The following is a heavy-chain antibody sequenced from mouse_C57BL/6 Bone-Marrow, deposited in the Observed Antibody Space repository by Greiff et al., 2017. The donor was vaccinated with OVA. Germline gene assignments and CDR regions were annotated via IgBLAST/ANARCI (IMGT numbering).Heavy chain of an antibody. Sequence: VQVVESGPELVKPGASVKISCKASGYSFTSYYIHWVKQRPGQGLEWIGWIYPGSGNTKYNEKFKGKATLTADTSSSTAYMQLSSLTSEDSAVYYCARQYYGSSYLFAYWGQGTLVTVSA. D-gene: IGHD1-1*01. CDR1: GYSFTSYY. J-gene: IGHJ3*01. CDR2: IYPGSGNT. V-gene: IGHV1-66*01. CDR3: ARQYYGSSYLFAY.